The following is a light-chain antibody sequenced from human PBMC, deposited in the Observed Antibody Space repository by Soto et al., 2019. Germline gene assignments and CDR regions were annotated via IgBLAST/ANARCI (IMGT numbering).Light chain of an antibody. Sequence: IVLTQSPGTLSLSPGERATLSCRASQSVSSSYLVWYHQRPGQPPRLLIYGTSNRAAGIPDRFTGTGSGTAFTRTIYRLALEDSAVYYCQQYGSSALNFGGGTKVEIK. CDR1: QSVSSSY. V-gene: IGKV3-20*01. J-gene: IGKJ4*01. CDR2: GTS. CDR3: QQYGSSALN.